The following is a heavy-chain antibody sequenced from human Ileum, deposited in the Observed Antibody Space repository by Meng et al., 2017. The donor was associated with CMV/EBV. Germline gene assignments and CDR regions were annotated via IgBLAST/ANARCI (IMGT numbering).Heavy chain of an antibody. Sequence: GGSLRLSCAASGFTFSSFSMNWVRQAPGKGLEWISYITSSSGIEYYADSVKGRFTISRDNAKNTLYLQINSLRVEDTAIYYCDASDYWGQGTLVTVSS. J-gene: IGHJ4*02. D-gene: IGHD6-6*01. CDR2: ITSSSGIE. V-gene: IGHV3-48*04. CDR3: DASDY. CDR1: GFTFSSFS.